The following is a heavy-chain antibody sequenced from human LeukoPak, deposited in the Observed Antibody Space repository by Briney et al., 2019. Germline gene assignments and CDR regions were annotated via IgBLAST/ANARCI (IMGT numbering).Heavy chain of an antibody. CDR1: GFTFSSYG. CDR2: ISGSSSYI. Sequence: GGSLRLSCAASGFTFSSYGMNWVRQAPGKGLEWVSSISGSSSYIDYADSAKGRFTISRDNARKSLYLQMNSLRVEDTAVYYCARVEGSSGPKDYWGQGTLVTVSS. D-gene: IGHD6-19*01. J-gene: IGHJ4*02. V-gene: IGHV3-21*01. CDR3: ARVEGSSGPKDY.